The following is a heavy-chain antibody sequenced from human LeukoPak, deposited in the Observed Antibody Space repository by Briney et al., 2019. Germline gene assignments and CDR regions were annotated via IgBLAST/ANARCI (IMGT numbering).Heavy chain of an antibody. CDR1: GFTFSSNA. D-gene: IGHD3/OR15-3a*01. CDR3: AKGQELDDGVFDY. CDR2: IRGGGDST. Sequence: AARSLRLSCTVSGFTFSSNAMTWVRQAPGQALELVSTIRGGGDSTHYADSVKGRFTISRDSSKNTLYLQMNSLTAEDTAVYYCAKGQELDDGVFDYWGQGTLVTVSS. J-gene: IGHJ4*02. V-gene: IGHV3-23*01.